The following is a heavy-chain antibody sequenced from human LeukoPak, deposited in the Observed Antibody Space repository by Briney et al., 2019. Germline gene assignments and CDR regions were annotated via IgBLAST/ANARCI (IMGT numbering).Heavy chain of an antibody. CDR3: ATPYSSTRNVFDI. J-gene: IGHJ3*02. CDR1: GFTFSSYW. V-gene: IGHV3-74*01. CDR2: INSDGSST. D-gene: IGHD6-13*01. Sequence: PGGSLRLSCAASGFTFSSYWMHWVRQAPGKGLVWVSRINSDGSSTSYADSVKGRFTISRDNAKNTLYLQTNSLRADRTPVYHCATPYSSTRNVFDIWGEGTMVTVSS.